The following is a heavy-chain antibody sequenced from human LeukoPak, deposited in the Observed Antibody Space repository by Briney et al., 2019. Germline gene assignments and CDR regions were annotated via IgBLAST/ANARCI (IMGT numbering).Heavy chain of an antibody. D-gene: IGHD4-11*01. J-gene: IGHJ5*02. CDR3: ARVGLPGVRSPNWFDP. Sequence: PGGSLRLSCAASGFTFSDYYMSWIRQAPGRGLEWLLYISRSGSYYADSVKGRFTISRDTAKNSLYLQMSSLRAEDTAVYYSARVGLPGVRSPNWFDPWGQGTLVTVSS. CDR1: GFTFSDYY. CDR2: ISRSGS. V-gene: IGHV3-11*01.